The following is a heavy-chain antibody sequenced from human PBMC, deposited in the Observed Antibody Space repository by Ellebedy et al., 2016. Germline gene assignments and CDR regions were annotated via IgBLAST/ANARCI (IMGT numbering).Heavy chain of an antibody. D-gene: IGHD2/OR15-2a*01. Sequence: LRLXXTVSGGSISSGGYYWSWIRQHPGKGLEWIGFMRKSGYAYYEPSLQSRLSMSVAPSRNHFSLTLRPVTAADTAMYYCARGAYTTLSGPFDYWGRGTLVTVSS. V-gene: IGHV4-31*03. CDR2: MRKSGYA. CDR1: GGSISSGGYY. J-gene: IGHJ4*02. CDR3: ARGAYTTLSGPFDY.